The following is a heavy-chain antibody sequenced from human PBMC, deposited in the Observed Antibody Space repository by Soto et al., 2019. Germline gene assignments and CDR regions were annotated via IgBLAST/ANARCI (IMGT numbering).Heavy chain of an antibody. CDR3: AREGYYDSSGYYYVL. V-gene: IGHV4-61*01. CDR2: IYYSGST. CDR1: GGSVSSGSYY. Sequence: SETLSLTCTVSGGSVSSGSYYWSWIRQPPGKGLEWIGYIYYSGSTNYNPSLKSRVTISVDTSKNQFSLKLSSVTAAYTAVYYCAREGYYDSSGYYYVLWGQGTLVTVSS. J-gene: IGHJ4*02. D-gene: IGHD3-22*01.